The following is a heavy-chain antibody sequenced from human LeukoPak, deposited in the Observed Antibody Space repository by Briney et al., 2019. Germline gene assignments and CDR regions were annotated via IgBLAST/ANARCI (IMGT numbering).Heavy chain of an antibody. J-gene: IGHJ4*02. Sequence: SQTLSLTCTVSGSSISSGSYYWSWIRQPAGKGLEWIGRIYTSGSTNYNPSLKSRVTISVDTSKNQFSLKLSSVTAADRAVYYCARDNGDTVDYWGQGTLVTVSS. V-gene: IGHV4-61*02. CDR2: IYTSGST. CDR1: GSSISSGSYY. D-gene: IGHD4-17*01. CDR3: ARDNGDTVDY.